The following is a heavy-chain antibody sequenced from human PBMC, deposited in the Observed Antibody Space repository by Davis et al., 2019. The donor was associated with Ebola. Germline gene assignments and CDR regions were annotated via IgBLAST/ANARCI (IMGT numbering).Heavy chain of an antibody. CDR3: ARDYDFWSGYPLEYFHH. CDR2: ISAFSGDT. V-gene: IGHV1-18*04. Sequence: ASVKVSCKASGYTFTNYYMHWVRQAPGQGLEWVGWISAFSGDTKYASKLQDRLTMTTDTSTSTAYMDLRSLKSDDTAVYYCARDYDFWSGYPLEYFHHWGQGTLVTVSS. CDR1: GYTFTNYY. J-gene: IGHJ1*01. D-gene: IGHD3-3*01.